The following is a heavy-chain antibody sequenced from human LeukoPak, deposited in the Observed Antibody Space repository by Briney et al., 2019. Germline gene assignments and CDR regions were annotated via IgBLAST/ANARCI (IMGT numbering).Heavy chain of an antibody. CDR3: AGSDYYDSSGYYWFDP. J-gene: IGHJ5*02. D-gene: IGHD3-22*01. CDR1: GGSISSYY. Sequence: SETLSLTCTVSGGSISSYYWSWIRQPPRKGLEWIGYIYTSGSTNYNPSLKSRVTISVDTSKNQFSLKLSSVTAADTAVYYCAGSDYYDSSGYYWFDPWGQGTLVTVSS. V-gene: IGHV4-4*09. CDR2: IYTSGST.